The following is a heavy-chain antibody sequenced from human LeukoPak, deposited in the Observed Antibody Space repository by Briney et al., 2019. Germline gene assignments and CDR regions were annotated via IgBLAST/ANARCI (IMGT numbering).Heavy chain of an antibody. CDR3: ARGQVKYDY. CDR2: INHSGST. Sequence: SETLSLTCAVYGGSFSGYYWSWIRQPPGKGLEWIGEINHSGSTNYNPSLKSRVTISVDTSKNQFSLKLSSVTAADTAVYYCARGQVKYDYWGQGTLVTVSP. V-gene: IGHV4-34*01. CDR1: GGSFSGYY. J-gene: IGHJ4*02.